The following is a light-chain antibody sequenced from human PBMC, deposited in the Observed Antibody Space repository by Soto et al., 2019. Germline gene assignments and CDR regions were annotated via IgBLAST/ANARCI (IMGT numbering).Light chain of an antibody. CDR1: SSDVGGYNY. CDR2: EVS. CDR3: SSYTSSSSYV. V-gene: IGLV2-14*01. J-gene: IGLJ1*01. Sequence: QSVLTQPGSVSGSPGQSITSSCTGTSSDVGGYNYVSWYQQHPGKAPKLMIYEVSNRPSGVSNRFSGSKSGNTASLTISGLQAEDEADYYCSSYTSSSSYVFGTGTKVTVL.